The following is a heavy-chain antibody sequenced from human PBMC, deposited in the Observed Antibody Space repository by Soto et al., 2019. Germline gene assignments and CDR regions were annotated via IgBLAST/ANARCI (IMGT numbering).Heavy chain of an antibody. CDR3: AAGGDYDYVWGSYRPLDY. D-gene: IGHD3-16*02. J-gene: IGHJ4*02. V-gene: IGHV3-11*06. CDR1: GFTFSDYY. Sequence: LRLSYAASGFTFSDYYMSWISQAPGKGLEWVSYISSSSSYTNYADSVKGRFTISRDNAKNSLYLQMNSLRAEDTAVYYCAAGGDYDYVWGSYRPLDYWGQGTLVTVSS. CDR2: ISSSSSYT.